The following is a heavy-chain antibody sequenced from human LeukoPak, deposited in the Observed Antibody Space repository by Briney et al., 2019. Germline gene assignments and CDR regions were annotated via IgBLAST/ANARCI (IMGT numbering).Heavy chain of an antibody. CDR1: GGSISSYY. J-gene: IGHJ4*02. CDR2: IYYSGST. Sequence: SETLSLTCTVSGGSISSYYWSWIRQPPGKGLEWIGYIYYSGSTNYNPSLESRVTISVDTSKNQFFLKLSSVTAADTAVYYCARDHRVYSSGWYNYFDYWGQGTLVTVSS. D-gene: IGHD6-19*01. CDR3: ARDHRVYSSGWYNYFDY. V-gene: IGHV4-59*01.